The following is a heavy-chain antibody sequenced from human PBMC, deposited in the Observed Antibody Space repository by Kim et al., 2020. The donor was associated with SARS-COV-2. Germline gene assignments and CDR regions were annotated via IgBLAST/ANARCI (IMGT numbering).Heavy chain of an antibody. D-gene: IGHD3-9*01. CDR3: AGYDILTGYNYGMDV. CDR2: ISWNSGSI. CDR1: GFTFDDYA. Sequence: GGSLRLSCAASGFTFDDYAMHWVRQAPGKGLEWVSGISWNSGSIGYADSVKGRFTISRDNAKNSLYLQMNSLRAEDTALYYCAGYDILTGYNYGMDVWGQGTTVTVSS. J-gene: IGHJ6*02. V-gene: IGHV3-9*01.